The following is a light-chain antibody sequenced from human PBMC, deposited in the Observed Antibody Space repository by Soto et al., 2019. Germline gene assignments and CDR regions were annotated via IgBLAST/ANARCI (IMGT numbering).Light chain of an antibody. V-gene: IGKV4-1*01. CDR1: QRVLYASNYKNY. J-gene: IGKJ3*01. Sequence: DIVMTQSPDSLSVSLGARATISCKSSQRVLYASNYKNYLAWYQQKPGQPPKLLIYWASTRESGVPDRFSGSGSGTEFTLTISRLQAEDVAVYYCQQYYSSPFTFGPGTKVEI. CDR2: WAS. CDR3: QQYYSSPFT.